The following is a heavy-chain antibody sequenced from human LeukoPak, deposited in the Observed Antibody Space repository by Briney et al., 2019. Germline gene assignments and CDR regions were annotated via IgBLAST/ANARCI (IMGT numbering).Heavy chain of an antibody. CDR3: AKATDYYHSSAYYYYFDS. J-gene: IGHJ4*02. CDR2: ISGSGGST. D-gene: IGHD3-22*01. V-gene: IGHV3-23*01. CDR1: GFTFSSYA. Sequence: GGSLRLSCAASGFTFSSYAMSWVRQAPGKGLEWVSGISGSGGSTSYADSVKGRFTISIDNSKNTLHLQMNSLRAEDTAVYYCAKATDYYHSSAYYYYFDSWGQGTLVTVSS.